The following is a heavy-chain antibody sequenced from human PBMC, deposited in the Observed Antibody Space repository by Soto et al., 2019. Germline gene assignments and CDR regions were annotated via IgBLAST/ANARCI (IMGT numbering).Heavy chain of an antibody. CDR2: IIPIFGTA. Sequence: ASVKVFCKASGGTFSSYAISWVRQAPGQGLEWMGGIIPIFGTANYAQKFQGRVTITADESTSTAYMELSSLRSEDTAVYYCARKGPRGSWRYYFDYWGQGTLVTVSS. V-gene: IGHV1-69*13. CDR1: GGTFSSYA. J-gene: IGHJ4*02. CDR3: ARKGPRGSWRYYFDY. D-gene: IGHD6-13*01.